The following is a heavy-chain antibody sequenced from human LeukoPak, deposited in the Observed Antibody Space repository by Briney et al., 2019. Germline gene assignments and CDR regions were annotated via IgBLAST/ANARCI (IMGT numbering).Heavy chain of an antibody. D-gene: IGHD6-13*01. Sequence: ASVKVSCKASGYTFTSYAMNWVRQAPGQGLEWMGWISAYNGNTNYAQKLQGRVTMTTDTSTSTAYMELRSLRSDDTAVYYCASLIRGYSSSVWFDPWGQGTLVTVSS. J-gene: IGHJ5*02. CDR1: GYTFTSYA. V-gene: IGHV1-18*01. CDR3: ASLIRGYSSSVWFDP. CDR2: ISAYNGNT.